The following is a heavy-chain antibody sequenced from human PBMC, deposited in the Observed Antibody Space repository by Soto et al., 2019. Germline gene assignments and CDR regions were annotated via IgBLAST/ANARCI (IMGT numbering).Heavy chain of an antibody. Sequence: QVQLQESGPGLVKPSQTLSLTCTVSGGSISSGDYYWSWIRQPPGKGLEWIGYIYYSGSTYYNPSLKSRVTVSVDTSKNQFSLKLSSVTAADTAVYYCAREGQWLVHAFDIWGQGTMVTVSS. CDR1: GGSISSGDYY. CDR3: AREGQWLVHAFDI. CDR2: IYYSGST. D-gene: IGHD6-19*01. J-gene: IGHJ3*02. V-gene: IGHV4-30-4*01.